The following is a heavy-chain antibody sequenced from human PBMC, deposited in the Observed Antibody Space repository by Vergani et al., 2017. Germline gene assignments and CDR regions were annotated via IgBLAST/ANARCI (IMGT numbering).Heavy chain of an antibody. CDR1: GFTLGDYA. CDR2: IWSKPYGGTT. J-gene: IGHJ3*02. V-gene: IGHV3-49*04. CDR3: VRVKGSNWNDHLYDI. D-gene: IGHD1-1*01. Sequence: EEKLVESGGGLVQPGRSLRLSCSGSGFTLGDYAMTWVRQAPGKGLEWVAFIWSKPYGGTTEYAASVKGRFTISRDDSKSYLYLQMNSLQTEDTALYYCVRVKGSNWNDHLYDIWGQGTLVTVSS.